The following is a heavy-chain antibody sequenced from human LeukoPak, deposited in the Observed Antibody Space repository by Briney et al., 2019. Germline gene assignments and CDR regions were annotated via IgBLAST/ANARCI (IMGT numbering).Heavy chain of an antibody. J-gene: IGHJ3*02. Sequence: GGPLRLSCAASGFTFSNYWMSWVRQAPGKGLEWVANIKQDGSEKYYVDSVKGRFTISRDNAKNSLYLQMNSLRAEDTAVYYCARDQLSLRFLEWLPPDDAFDIWGQGTMVTVSS. V-gene: IGHV3-7*01. CDR3: ARDQLSLRFLEWLPPDDAFDI. CDR2: IKQDGSEK. CDR1: GFTFSNYW. D-gene: IGHD3-3*01.